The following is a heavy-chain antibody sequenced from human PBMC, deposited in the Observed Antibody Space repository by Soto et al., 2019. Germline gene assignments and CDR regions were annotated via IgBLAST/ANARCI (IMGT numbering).Heavy chain of an antibody. V-gene: IGHV3-74*01. CDR2: ITPDGSYT. D-gene: IGHD5-12*01. CDR3: ARDLIIVDTPGDDFDY. J-gene: IGHJ4*02. CDR1: GFTFSNYW. Sequence: EVQLVESGGGLVQPGGSLRLSCATSGFTFSNYWMHWVRQVPGKGLMWVSRITPDGSYTSYADSVKGRFTISRDNAKNTLYLQMNGLRVEDTAIYYCARDLIIVDTPGDDFDYGGQGTLVDVSS.